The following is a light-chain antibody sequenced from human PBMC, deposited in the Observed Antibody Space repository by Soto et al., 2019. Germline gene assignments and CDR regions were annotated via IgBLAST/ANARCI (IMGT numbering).Light chain of an antibody. V-gene: IGKV1-39*01. J-gene: IGKJ1*01. CDR1: QSIGTS. Sequence: DIQMTQSPSSLSASVGDRVTITCRASQSIGTSLNWYQQKPGEAPKLLIYAASSLQSGVPSRFSGSGSGTDFTLTISSLQPEDFATYYCQKSYSSPSWTFGQGTKVDIK. CDR3: QKSYSSPSWT. CDR2: AAS.